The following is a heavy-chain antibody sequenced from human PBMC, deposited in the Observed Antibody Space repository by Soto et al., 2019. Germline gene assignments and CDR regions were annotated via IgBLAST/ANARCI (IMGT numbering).Heavy chain of an antibody. CDR3: ARDGGVTIFGVVIIPDWYFDL. D-gene: IGHD3-3*01. Sequence: QVQLVESGGGVVQPGRSLRLSCAASGFTFSSYGMHWVRQAPGKGLEWVAVIWYDGSNKYYTDSVKGRFTISRDNSKNTLYLQMNSLRAEDTAVYYCARDGGVTIFGVVIIPDWYFDLWGRGTLVTVSS. CDR1: GFTFSSYG. V-gene: IGHV3-33*01. J-gene: IGHJ2*01. CDR2: IWYDGSNK.